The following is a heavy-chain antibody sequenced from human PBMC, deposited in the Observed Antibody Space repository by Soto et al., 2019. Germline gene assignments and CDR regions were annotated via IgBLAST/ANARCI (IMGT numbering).Heavy chain of an antibody. CDR3: ARHGLPHCSDGVRSCMDV. J-gene: IGHJ6*02. V-gene: IGHV1-2*02. D-gene: IGHD2-8*01. CDR1: GYTFIDYY. CDR2: INSNSGDA. Sequence: TVKVSCKASGYTFIDYYIHAVRQAPEQGLEWMGWINSNSGDANYAQKFQGRVTMTRDASISTGYMELSGLRSDDTAVYYCARHGLPHCSDGVRSCMDVWG.